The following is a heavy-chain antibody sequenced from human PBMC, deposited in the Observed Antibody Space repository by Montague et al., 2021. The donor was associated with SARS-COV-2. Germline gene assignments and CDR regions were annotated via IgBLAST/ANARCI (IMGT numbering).Heavy chain of an antibody. Sequence: LVKPTQTLTLTCTFSGFSLSTSGMCVSWIRQPLGKGLEWIGYIYYSGSTNYNPSLKSRVTISVDTSKNQFSLKLSSVTAADTAVYYCARVFPRWLQFDPYCDYWGQGTLVTVSS. J-gene: IGHJ4*02. CDR1: GFSLSTSGMC. CDR2: IYYSGST. D-gene: IGHD5-24*01. V-gene: IGHV4-61*08. CDR3: ARVFPRWLQFDPYCDY.